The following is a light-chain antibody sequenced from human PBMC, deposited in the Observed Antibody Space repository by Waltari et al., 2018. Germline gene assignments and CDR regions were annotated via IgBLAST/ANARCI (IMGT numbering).Light chain of an antibody. CDR1: RSNIGDNA. J-gene: IGLJ1*01. CDR2: TDN. CDR3: AAWDDSVNGYV. V-gene: IGLV1-44*01. Sequence: QSVLTQPPSASGTPGERVTISCSGSRSNIGDNAVNWYQHLPGAAPELLIYTDNQRPAGFPARFSGSKSGTSASLGISGLQSEEEATYYCAAWDDSVNGYVFGSGTEVTVL.